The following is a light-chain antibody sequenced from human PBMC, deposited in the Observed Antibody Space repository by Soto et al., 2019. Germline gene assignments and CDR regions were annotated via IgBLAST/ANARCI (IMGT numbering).Light chain of an antibody. CDR2: GAS. Sequence: EIVMTQSPATLSVSPGERATLSCRASQSVSSNLAWYQQKPGQAPRLLIYGASTRATGIPARFSGSGSGTEFTLTISSLQSEDIATYYCQHYDTVPPFTFGQGTKLEIK. V-gene: IGKV3-15*01. CDR3: QHYDTVPPFT. J-gene: IGKJ2*01. CDR1: QSVSSN.